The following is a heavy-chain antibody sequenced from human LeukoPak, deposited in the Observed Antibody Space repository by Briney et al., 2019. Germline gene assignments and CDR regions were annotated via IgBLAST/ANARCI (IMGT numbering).Heavy chain of an antibody. Sequence: SVKVSCKASGGTFSSYAISWVRQAPGQGLEWMGGIIPIFGTANYAQKFQGRVTITADESTSTAYMELSSLRSEDTAVYYCARQSGSKYQLLYVHYYYYMDVWGKGTTVTVSS. D-gene: IGHD2-2*02. CDR1: GGTFSSYA. J-gene: IGHJ6*03. CDR3: ARQSGSKYQLLYVHYYYYMDV. CDR2: IIPIFGTA. V-gene: IGHV1-69*01.